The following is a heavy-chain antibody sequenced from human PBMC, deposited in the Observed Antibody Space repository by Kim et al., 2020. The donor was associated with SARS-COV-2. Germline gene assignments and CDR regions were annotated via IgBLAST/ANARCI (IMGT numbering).Heavy chain of an antibody. J-gene: IGHJ4*02. V-gene: IGHV4-39*01. D-gene: IGHD3-3*01. CDR3: ARQQARITIFGVVIAYFDY. Sequence: RVTISVDTAKNQFSLKLSSVTAADTAVYYCARQQARITIFGVVIAYFDYWGQGTLVTVSS.